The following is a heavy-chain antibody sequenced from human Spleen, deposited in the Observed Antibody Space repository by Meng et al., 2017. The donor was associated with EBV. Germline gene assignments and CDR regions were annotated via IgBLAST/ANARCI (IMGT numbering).Heavy chain of an antibody. Sequence: QVRLQQWGAGLLKPSETLSVTCAVYGGSVSGFYWIWIRQSPEKGLEWIGESNHSGSTTYNPSLKSRVTISVDTSKDQFSLRLTSVTAADTAIYYCARGRTVARSPWSDPWGQGTLVTVSS. CDR2: SNHSGST. J-gene: IGHJ5*02. V-gene: IGHV4-34*01. CDR1: GGSVSGFY. D-gene: IGHD6-6*01. CDR3: ARGRTVARSPWSDP.